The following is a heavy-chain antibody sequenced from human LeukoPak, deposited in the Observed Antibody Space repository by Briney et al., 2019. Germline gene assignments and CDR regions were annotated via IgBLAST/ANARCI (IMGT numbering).Heavy chain of an antibody. CDR3: ARGLSYYYGSGSYPMGY. Sequence: PSETLSLTCAVYGGSFSGYYWSWIRQPPGKGLEWIGEINHSGSTNYNPSLKSRVTISVDTSKNQFSLKLSSVTAADTAVYYCARGLSYYYGSGSYPMGYWGQGTLVTVSS. J-gene: IGHJ4*02. CDR2: INHSGST. D-gene: IGHD3-10*01. CDR1: GGSFSGYY. V-gene: IGHV4-34*01.